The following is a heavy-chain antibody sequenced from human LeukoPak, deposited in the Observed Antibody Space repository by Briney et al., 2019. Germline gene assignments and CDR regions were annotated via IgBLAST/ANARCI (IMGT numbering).Heavy chain of an antibody. CDR1: GYSFTSYW. V-gene: IGHV5-51*01. D-gene: IGHD3-22*01. Sequence: GESLKISCKGSGYSFTSYWIGWVRQMPGKGLEWMGSIYPGDSDTRYSPSFQDQVTISADKSISTAYLQWSSLKASDTAMYYCARRYYYDSSGYYWAFDHWGQGTLVTVSS. CDR3: ARRYYYDSSGYYWAFDH. J-gene: IGHJ4*02. CDR2: IYPGDSDT.